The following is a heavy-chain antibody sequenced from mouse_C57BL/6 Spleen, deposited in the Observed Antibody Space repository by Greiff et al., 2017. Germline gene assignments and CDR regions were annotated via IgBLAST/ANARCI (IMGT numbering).Heavy chain of an antibody. J-gene: IGHJ4*01. CDR2: ISYDGSN. V-gene: IGHV3-6*01. CDR3: AREDYYAMDY. Sequence: EVKLMESGPGLVKPSQSLSLTCSVTGYSITSGYYWNWIRQFPGNKLEWMGYISYDGSNNYNPSLKNRISITRDKSKNQFFLKLNSVTTEDTATYYCAREDYYAMDYWGQGTSVTVSS. CDR1: GYSITSGYY.